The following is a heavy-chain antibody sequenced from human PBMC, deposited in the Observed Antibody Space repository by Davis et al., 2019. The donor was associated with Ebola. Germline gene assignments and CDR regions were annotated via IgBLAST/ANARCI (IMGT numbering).Heavy chain of an antibody. Sequence: HSQTLSLTCVISGDSVSSGGWNWIRQSPSRGLEWLGRTYYNSKWYKDYAVSVKSRITINPDTSKNQFSLQLSSVTPEDTGLYYCARGWFRGSMDVWGEGTTVTVSS. CDR2: TYYNSKWYK. D-gene: IGHD3-10*01. J-gene: IGHJ6*04. V-gene: IGHV6-1*01. CDR1: GDSVSSGG. CDR3: ARGWFRGSMDV.